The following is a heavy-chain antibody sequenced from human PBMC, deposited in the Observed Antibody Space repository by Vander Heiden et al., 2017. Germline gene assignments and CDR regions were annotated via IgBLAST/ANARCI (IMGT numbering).Heavy chain of an antibody. CDR3: ARDLLCGGDCYYSDAGDY. Sequence: QLKLVQSGSEVKKPGASVRGPCKASGYTFSGYYIHWVRQAPGQGLEWMGWVNPYNGATEYAQKFQGRVTMTRDTSISTVYLDLSGLRSDDTAVYFCARDLLCGGDCYYSDAGDYWGQRTLVSVSS. CDR1: GYTFSGYY. CDR2: VNPYNGAT. D-gene: IGHD2-21*02. V-gene: IGHV1-2*02. J-gene: IGHJ4*02.